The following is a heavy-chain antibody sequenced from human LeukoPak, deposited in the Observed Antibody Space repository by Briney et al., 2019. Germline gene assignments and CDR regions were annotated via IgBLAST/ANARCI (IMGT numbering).Heavy chain of an antibody. J-gene: IGHJ6*02. V-gene: IGHV3-7*03. CDR3: ARGGGLDV. CDR1: GFTFSSYW. Sequence: GGSLRLSRAASGFTFSSYWMNWARQAPGKGLEWVASINHNGNVNYYVDSVKGRFTISRDNAKNSLYLQMSNMRAEDTAVYFCARGGGLDVWGQGATVTVSS. CDR2: INHNGNVN. D-gene: IGHD3-16*01.